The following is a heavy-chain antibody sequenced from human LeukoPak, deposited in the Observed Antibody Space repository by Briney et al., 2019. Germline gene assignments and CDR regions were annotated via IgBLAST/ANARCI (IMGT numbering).Heavy chain of an antibody. CDR2: LNAGNENT. D-gene: IGHD4-17*01. J-gene: IGHJ4*02. Sequence: GASVKVSCKASGYTFSRYGMHWVRQAPGQSLEWMGWLNAGNENTKYSQKFQGRVSITRDTSASTAYMELSSLTSEDTAVYYCARDLYGDYLDYWGQGTLVTVSS. CDR3: ARDLYGDYLDY. CDR1: GYTFSRYG. V-gene: IGHV1-3*01.